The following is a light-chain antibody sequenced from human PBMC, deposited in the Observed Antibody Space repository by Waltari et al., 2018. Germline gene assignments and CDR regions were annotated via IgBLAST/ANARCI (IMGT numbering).Light chain of an antibody. CDR3: AAWDDSLSAYV. J-gene: IGLJ1*01. CDR1: SSSVGSNF. CDR2: RSD. Sequence: TSSSVGSNFVFWSQQLPGAAPKLLIFRSDRRPSGVPDRISGSKSGTSASLVITGLRSEDEADYYCAAWDDSLSAYVFGTGTKVTVL. V-gene: IGLV1-47*01.